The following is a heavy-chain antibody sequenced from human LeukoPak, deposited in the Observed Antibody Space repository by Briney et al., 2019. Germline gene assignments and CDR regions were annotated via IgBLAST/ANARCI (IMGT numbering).Heavy chain of an antibody. J-gene: IGHJ4*02. Sequence: GGSLRLSCAASGFTFSSYAMSWVRQAPGKGLEWVSAISGSGGSTYYADSVKGRFTISRDNSKNTLYLQMNSLRAEDTAVYYCAKGRVDEYIVVVPAATGGGTFDYWGQGTLVTVSS. CDR1: GFTFSSYA. CDR2: ISGSGGST. V-gene: IGHV3-23*01. CDR3: AKGRVDEYIVVVPAATGGGTFDY. D-gene: IGHD2-2*01.